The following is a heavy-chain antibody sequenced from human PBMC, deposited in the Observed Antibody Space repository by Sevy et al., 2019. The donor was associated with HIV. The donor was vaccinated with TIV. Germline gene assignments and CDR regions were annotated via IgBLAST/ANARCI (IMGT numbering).Heavy chain of an antibody. CDR1: GYTFTSYD. Sequence: ASVKVSCKASGYTFTSYDINWVRQATGQGLEWMGWMNPNSGNTGYAQKFQGRVTMTRKTSISTAYMELSSLRSEDTAVYYCARGSITIFGVEDNWFDPWGQGTLVTVSS. V-gene: IGHV1-8*01. J-gene: IGHJ5*02. CDR2: MNPNSGNT. D-gene: IGHD3-3*01. CDR3: ARGSITIFGVEDNWFDP.